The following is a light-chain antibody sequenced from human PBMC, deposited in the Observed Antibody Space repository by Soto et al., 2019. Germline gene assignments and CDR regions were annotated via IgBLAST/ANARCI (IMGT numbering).Light chain of an antibody. Sequence: EIGLTQSPGTLSLSLGERATLSCRASQSVSNSYLAWYQQRPGQPPRLLIYDASSRATGVPDRFSGSGSGTDFTLTISRLEPEDFAVYYCQQYGRSPPTFGGGTKVEIK. CDR3: QQYGRSPPT. CDR1: QSVSNSY. CDR2: DAS. J-gene: IGKJ4*01. V-gene: IGKV3-20*01.